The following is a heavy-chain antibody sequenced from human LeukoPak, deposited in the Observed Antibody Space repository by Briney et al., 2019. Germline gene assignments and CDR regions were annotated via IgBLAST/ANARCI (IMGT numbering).Heavy chain of an antibody. CDR2: IYYSGST. Sequence: SQTLSLTCTVSGGSISSGDYYWSWIRQPPGKGLEWIGYIYYSGSTYYNPSLESRVTISVDTSKNQFSLKLSSVTAADTAVYYCARALDYGDYGKDDAFDIWGQGTMVTVSS. V-gene: IGHV4-30-4*01. CDR3: ARALDYGDYGKDDAFDI. J-gene: IGHJ3*02. D-gene: IGHD4-17*01. CDR1: GGSISSGDYY.